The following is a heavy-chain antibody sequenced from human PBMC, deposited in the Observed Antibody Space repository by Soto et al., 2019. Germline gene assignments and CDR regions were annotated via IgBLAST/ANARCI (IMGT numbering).Heavy chain of an antibody. CDR3: ARDQNGSPHFDY. Sequence: QVQLQESGPGLVKPSETLSLTCSVSGGSISDYYWSWIRQPPGRGLEWIGYIYKSGTTNYNPSLRIRVTISVDTSKNLFSLQLSSVTAADTAVYFCARDQNGSPHFDYWGQGTLVTVSS. CDR2: IYKSGTT. D-gene: IGHD1-26*01. J-gene: IGHJ4*02. CDR1: GGSISDYY. V-gene: IGHV4-59*01.